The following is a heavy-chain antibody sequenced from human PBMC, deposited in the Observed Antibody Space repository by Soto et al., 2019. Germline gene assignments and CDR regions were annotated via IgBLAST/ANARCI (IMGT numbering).Heavy chain of an antibody. CDR2: LSDSGSST. D-gene: IGHD2-15*01. J-gene: IGHJ4*02. Sequence: ELQLLESGGGLVQPGGSLRLSCVASGFTLGRYAMSWVRRAPGKGLEWVSTLSDSGSSTYYADSVKGRFTVSRDNSKTTLYMQMNNQRVEDTAVYYWANRPPLWHVTTPLAYWGQGTLFTGSS. CDR3: ANRPPLWHVTTPLAY. CDR1: GFTLGRYA. V-gene: IGHV3-23*01.